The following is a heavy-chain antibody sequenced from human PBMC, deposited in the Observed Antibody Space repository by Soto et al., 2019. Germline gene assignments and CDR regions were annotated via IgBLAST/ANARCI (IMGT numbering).Heavy chain of an antibody. CDR3: ARQGFGPLHGLVDV. J-gene: IGHJ6*02. CDR2: VHHSWGS. V-gene: IGHV4-59*08. Sequence: QVQLQESGPGLVKPSETLSLSCTVSGGSISSYYWSWFRQSPGKRMEWIGYVHHSWGSSYNPSLQSRVPMSLDTSKSQFSLKVTSVTATVTAVYYCARQGFGPLHGLVDVWGQGTTVTVSS. CDR1: GGSISSYY. D-gene: IGHD3-10*01.